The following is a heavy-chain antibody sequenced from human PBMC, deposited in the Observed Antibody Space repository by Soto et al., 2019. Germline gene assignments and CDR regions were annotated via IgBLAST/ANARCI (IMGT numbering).Heavy chain of an antibody. CDR1: GFAFSGYA. J-gene: IGHJ4*02. CDR2: IWYDGTTK. V-gene: IGHV3-33*01. D-gene: IGHD1-20*01. CDR3: ARDKVTRYVDY. Sequence: QVQLVESGGGVVQPGRSLRLSCAASGFAFSGYAMHWVRQAPCKGLEWVAIIWYDGTTKYYADSVKGRFTISRDNSKNTLDLQMNSLRAEDTAVYYCARDKVTRYVDYWGQGTLVTVSS.